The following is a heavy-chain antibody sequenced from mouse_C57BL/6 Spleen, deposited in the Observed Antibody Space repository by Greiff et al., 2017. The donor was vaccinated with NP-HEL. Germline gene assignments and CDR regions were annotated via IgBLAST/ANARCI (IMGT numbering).Heavy chain of an antibody. D-gene: IGHD2-2*01. CDR3: TRDGVTGWYFDV. Sequence: EVKLMESGEGLVKPGGSLKLSCAASGFTFSSYAMPWVRQTPEKRLEWVAYISSGGDYIYYADTVKGRFTISRDNARNTLYLQMSSLKSEDTAMYYGTRDGVTGWYFDVWGTGTTVTVSS. J-gene: IGHJ1*03. V-gene: IGHV5-9-1*02. CDR1: GFTFSSYA. CDR2: ISSGGDYI.